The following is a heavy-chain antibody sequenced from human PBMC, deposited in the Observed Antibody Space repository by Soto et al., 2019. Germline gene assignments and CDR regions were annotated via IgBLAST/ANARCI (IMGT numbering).Heavy chain of an antibody. J-gene: IGHJ6*02. CDR1: GDSVSANSAA. CDR2: TYYRSKWNY. CDR3: VRQPHATLALYGLDV. Sequence: QTLSLTCALSGDSVSANSAAWNWIRQAPSRGLEWRGRTYYRSKWNYDYAESVKIRMSITPDKSNNQFSLQLNSVTPEDTSVYYCVRQPHATLALYGLDVWGQGTTVTVSS. V-gene: IGHV6-1*01. D-gene: IGHD6-13*01.